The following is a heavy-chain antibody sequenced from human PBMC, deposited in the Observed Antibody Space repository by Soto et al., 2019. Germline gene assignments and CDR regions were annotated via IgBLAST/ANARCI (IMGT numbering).Heavy chain of an antibody. V-gene: IGHV3-23*01. CDR2: ISGSGGST. CDR1: GFTFSSSA. D-gene: IGHD4-17*01. Sequence: LRLSCSASGFTFSSSARSWVRQAPGKGLEWVSAISGSGGSTYYADSVKGRFTISRDNSKNTLYLQMNSLRAEDTAVYYCAKDQSGDGYWGQGTLVTVSS. CDR3: AKDQSGDGY. J-gene: IGHJ4*02.